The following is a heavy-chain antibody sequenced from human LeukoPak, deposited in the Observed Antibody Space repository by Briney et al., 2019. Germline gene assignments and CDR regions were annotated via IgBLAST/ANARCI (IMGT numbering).Heavy chain of an antibody. CDR2: IYYSGST. V-gene: IGHV4-31*03. CDR1: GGSISSGGYY. J-gene: IGHJ4*02. D-gene: IGHD6-19*01. Sequence: SETLSLTCTVSGGSISSGGYYWSWIRQHPGKGLEWIGYIYYSGSTYYNPSLKSRVTISVDTSKNQFSLKLSSVTAADTAVYYCARGSTQYSSGWYGLDYWGQGTLVTVSS. CDR3: ARGSTQYSSGWYGLDY.